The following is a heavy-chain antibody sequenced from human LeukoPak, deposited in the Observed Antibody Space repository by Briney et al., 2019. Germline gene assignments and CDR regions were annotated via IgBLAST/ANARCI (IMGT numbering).Heavy chain of an antibody. D-gene: IGHD2-15*01. CDR1: GFTFSSFA. Sequence: GGSLRLSCAASGFTFSSFAMHWVRQAPGKGLEWVSGVTGTGGDTYYADPVKGRFTISRDNSKNTLYLQMNSLRAEDTAVYYCAKRGGGQTKEFDYWGQGTLVTVSS. J-gene: IGHJ4*02. CDR3: AKRGGGQTKEFDY. V-gene: IGHV3-23*01. CDR2: VTGTGGDT.